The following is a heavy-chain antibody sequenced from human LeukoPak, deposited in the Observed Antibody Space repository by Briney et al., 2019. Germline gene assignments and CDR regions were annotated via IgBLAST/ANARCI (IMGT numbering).Heavy chain of an antibody. CDR1: GGSISSYY. V-gene: IGHV4-59*01. CDR2: IYYSGST. J-gene: IGHJ4*02. D-gene: IGHD5-24*01. Sequence: SETLSLTCTVSGGSISSYYWSWIRQPPGKGLEWIGYIYYSGSTNYNPSFKSRVTISVDTSKNQFSLKLSSVTAADTAVYYCARDRDGYSVLDYWGQGTLVTVSS. CDR3: ARDRDGYSVLDY.